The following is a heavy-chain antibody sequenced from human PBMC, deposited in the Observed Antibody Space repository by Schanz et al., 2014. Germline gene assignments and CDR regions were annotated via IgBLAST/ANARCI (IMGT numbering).Heavy chain of an antibody. Sequence: EVQVVESGGGVVQPGRSLRLSCAASGFTMITYAMHWVRQAPGKGLEWVSSITASGDYMHYADSVKGRFTISRDNARNSLYLQMNSLRAEDTAVYYCARDRQQLVGRIGYYYGMDVWGQGTKVTVSS. CDR1: GFTMITYA. CDR2: ITASGDYM. J-gene: IGHJ6*02. CDR3: ARDRQQLVGRIGYYYGMDV. V-gene: IGHV3-21*02. D-gene: IGHD6-13*01.